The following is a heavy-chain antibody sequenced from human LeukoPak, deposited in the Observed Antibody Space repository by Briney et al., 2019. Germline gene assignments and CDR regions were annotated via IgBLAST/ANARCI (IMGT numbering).Heavy chain of an antibody. CDR1: CYIFTSYG. CDR2: ISALNGNT. V-gene: IGHV1-18*01. J-gene: IGHJ4*02. CDR3: ARDPEGVTPLDY. D-gene: IGHD3-10*01. Sequence: ASVKVSCEASCYIFTSYGFAWVRQAPGQGLEWMGWISALNGNTNYAQKFQGRVTMTTDTSTSTAYMELRSLTSDDAAMYYCARDPEGVTPLDYWGQGTLVAVSS.